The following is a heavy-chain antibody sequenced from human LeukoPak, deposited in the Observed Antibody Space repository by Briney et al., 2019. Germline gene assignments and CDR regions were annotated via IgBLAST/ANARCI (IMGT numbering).Heavy chain of an antibody. Sequence: SVKVSCKASGGTFSSYAISWVRQAPGQGLEWMGGIIPIFGTANYAQKFQGRVTITADESTSTAYMELSSLRSEDTAVYYCATEYSSSSGPYPGYYMDVWGKGTTVTVSS. CDR1: GGTFSSYA. D-gene: IGHD6-6*01. CDR2: IIPIFGTA. V-gene: IGHV1-69*01. CDR3: ATEYSSSSGPYPGYYMDV. J-gene: IGHJ6*03.